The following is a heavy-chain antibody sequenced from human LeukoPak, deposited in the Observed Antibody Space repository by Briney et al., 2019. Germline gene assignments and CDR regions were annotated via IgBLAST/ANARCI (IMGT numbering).Heavy chain of an antibody. J-gene: IGHJ6*03. CDR1: GFTFSDCY. V-gene: IGHV3-11*04. CDR2: ISSSGSTI. CDR3: ARDYGTVTTHMDV. D-gene: IGHD4-11*01. Sequence: GGSLRLSCAASGFTFSDCYMSWIRQAPGKGLEWVSYISSSGSTIYYADSVKGRFTISRDNAKNSLYLQMNSLRAEDTAVYYCARDYGTVTTHMDVWGKGTTVTVSS.